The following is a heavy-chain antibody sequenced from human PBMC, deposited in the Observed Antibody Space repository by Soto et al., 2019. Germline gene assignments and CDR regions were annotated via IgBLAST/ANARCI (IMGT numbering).Heavy chain of an antibody. D-gene: IGHD6-19*01. V-gene: IGHV3-23*01. CDR1: GFTFSSYA. CDR3: AKGFSIGWPYMLDS. CDR2: ISGGGGST. Sequence: GGSLRLSCAASGFTFSSYAMSWVRQASGKGPDWVSSISGGGGSTFYADSVKGRFTISRDNSKNTLYLQLNSLRAEDTALYYCAKGFSIGWPYMLDSWGQGSLVTVSS. J-gene: IGHJ4*02.